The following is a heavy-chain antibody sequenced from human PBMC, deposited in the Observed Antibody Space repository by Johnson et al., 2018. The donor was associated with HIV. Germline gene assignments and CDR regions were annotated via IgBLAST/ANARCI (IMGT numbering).Heavy chain of an antibody. Sequence: QVQLVESGGGVVQPGRSLRLSCVASGFTFSTYAMHWVRQAPGKGLEWVAVISYDGNNEYYAHSVKGRFTISRDNYQSTLFLQMNSLRPEDTAVYYCARIRVAVITEVGAFDIWGQGTMVTVSS. V-gene: IGHV3-30*03. CDR3: ARIRVAVITEVGAFDI. CDR2: ISYDGNNE. J-gene: IGHJ3*02. CDR1: GFTFSTYA. D-gene: IGHD3-22*01.